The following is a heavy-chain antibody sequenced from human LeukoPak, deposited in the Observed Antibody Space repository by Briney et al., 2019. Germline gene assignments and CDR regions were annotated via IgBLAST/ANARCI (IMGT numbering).Heavy chain of an antibody. D-gene: IGHD6-19*01. Sequence: SETLSLTCSVSGSSITGYHWSWIRQPPGKGLEWIGYIYYSGSTNYNPSLKSRVIISIDTSKNQFALKLTSVTAADTAVYYCARLKAVTGSCDYFDYWGQGTLVSVSS. J-gene: IGHJ4*02. V-gene: IGHV4-59*08. CDR1: GSSITGYH. CDR3: ARLKAVTGSCDYFDY. CDR2: IYYSGST.